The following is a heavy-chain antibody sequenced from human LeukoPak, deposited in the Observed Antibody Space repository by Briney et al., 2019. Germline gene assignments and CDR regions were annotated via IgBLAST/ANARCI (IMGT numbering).Heavy chain of an antibody. J-gene: IGHJ4*02. CDR2: IYSGGST. Sequence: PGGSLRLSCAASGFTFSSYWMSWVRQAPGKGLEWVSVIYSGGSTYYADSVKGRFTISRDNSKNTLYLQMNSLRAEDTAVYYCARGGYSSGCHYWGQGTLVTVSS. D-gene: IGHD6-19*01. V-gene: IGHV3-53*01. CDR3: ARGGYSSGCHY. CDR1: GFTFSSYW.